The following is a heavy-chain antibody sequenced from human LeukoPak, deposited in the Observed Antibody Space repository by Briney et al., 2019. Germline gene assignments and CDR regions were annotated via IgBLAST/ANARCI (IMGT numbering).Heavy chain of an antibody. D-gene: IGHD2-21*02. CDR3: ARDYCGGDCYSFDS. CDR1: GSSFSDYG. V-gene: IGHV3-33*01. CDR2: IWYHGRNK. J-gene: IGHJ4*02. Sequence: PGGSLRLSCAASGSSFSDYGMHWVRQAPAKGLEWVAVIWYHGRNKYFADSVKGRFTISRDISKNTLYLQMNSLRAEDTAVYYCARDYCGGDCYSFDSWGQGTLVTVSS.